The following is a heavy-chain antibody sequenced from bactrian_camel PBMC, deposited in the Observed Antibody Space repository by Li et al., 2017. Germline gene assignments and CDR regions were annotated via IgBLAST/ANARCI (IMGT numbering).Heavy chain of an antibody. CDR1: GYIFKHYG. D-gene: IGHD2*01. Sequence: HVQLVESGGGSVQAGGSLTLSCIASGYIFKHYGLGWYRQRSSQELVAIIANNGSAIYADSVKGRFTISRDETKTTVRLQMNNLKSDDTDKYYCGATVTPSGTCINSVRHWGQG. CDR2: IANNGSA. J-gene: IGHJ4*01. CDR3: GATVTPSGTCINSVRH. V-gene: IGHV3S53*01.